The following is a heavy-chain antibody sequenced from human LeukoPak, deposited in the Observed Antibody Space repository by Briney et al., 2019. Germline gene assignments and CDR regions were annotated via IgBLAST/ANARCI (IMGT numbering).Heavy chain of an antibody. CDR3: ARDGWELGDY. V-gene: IGHV4-39*07. CDR2: VYYSGIA. J-gene: IGHJ4*02. Sequence: SETLSLTCTVSGGSISGSNYYRGWIRQAPGKGLEWIGSVYYSGIAHYNPSLKSRATISVDLSSNQFSLRLSSVTAADTAVYYCARDGWELGDYWGQGTLVTVSS. D-gene: IGHD1-26*01. CDR1: GGSISGSNYY.